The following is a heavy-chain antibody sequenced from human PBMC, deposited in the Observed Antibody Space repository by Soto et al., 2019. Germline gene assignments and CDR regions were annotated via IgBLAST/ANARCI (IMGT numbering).Heavy chain of an antibody. J-gene: IGHJ4*02. CDR1: GGSISSDDYY. D-gene: IGHD3-10*01. CDR2: IYYSGST. CDR3: ARGYYYESGRI. Sequence: QVQLQESGPGLVKPSQTLSLTCAVSGGSISSDDYYWSWIRQPPGKGPEWIGYIYYSGSTYYNPSHKSRVSISVDTSKNPFSLKLRSVTAADTAVYYCARGYYYESGRIWGQGTLVTVSS. V-gene: IGHV4-30-4*01.